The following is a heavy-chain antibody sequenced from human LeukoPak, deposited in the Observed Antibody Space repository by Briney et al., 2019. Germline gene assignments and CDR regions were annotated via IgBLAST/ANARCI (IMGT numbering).Heavy chain of an antibody. CDR2: IYYSGST. V-gene: IGHV4-39*07. CDR3: AGVPGYPDYYYYYYIDV. J-gene: IGHJ6*03. D-gene: IGHD3-9*01. CDR1: GGSISSSSYY. Sequence: SETLSLTCTVSGGSISSSSYYWGWIRQPPGKGLEWIGSIYYSGSTNYNPSLKSRVTISVDTSKNQFSLKLSSVSAADTAVYYCAGVPGYPDYYYYYYIDVCGKGTTVTVSS.